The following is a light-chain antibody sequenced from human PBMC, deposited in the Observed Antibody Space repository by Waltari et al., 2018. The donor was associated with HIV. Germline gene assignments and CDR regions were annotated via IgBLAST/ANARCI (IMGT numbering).Light chain of an antibody. CDR3: AAWDDTLNGYV. CDR2: TNN. V-gene: IGLV1-44*01. J-gene: IGLJ1*01. CDR1: RSNIGSNT. Sequence: QSVLTQSPSASGTPGQRVTISCSGSRSNIGSNTVNWYQQLPGTAPKLLIYTNNQRPSGVPDGVSGAKSGTSASLDISGLQSEDEADYYCAAWDDTLNGYVFGFGTKVTVL.